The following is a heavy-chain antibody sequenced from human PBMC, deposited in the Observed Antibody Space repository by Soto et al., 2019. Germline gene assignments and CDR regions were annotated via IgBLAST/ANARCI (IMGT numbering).Heavy chain of an antibody. CDR2: INPNSGGT. J-gene: IGHJ6*03. CDR3: ARGVLSPRYGYMDV. D-gene: IGHD3-16*02. CDR1: GYTFTGYY. V-gene: IGHV1-2*02. Sequence: ASVKVSCKASGYTFTGYYMHWVRQAPGQGLEWMGWINPNSGGTSYAQKFQGRVTMTRNTSISTAYMELSSLRSEDTAVYYCARGVLSPRYGYMDVWGKGTTVTVSS.